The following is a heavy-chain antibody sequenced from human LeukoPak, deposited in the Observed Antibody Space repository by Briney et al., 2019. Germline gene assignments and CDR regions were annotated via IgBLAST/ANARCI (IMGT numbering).Heavy chain of an antibody. CDR1: GFTFSSYA. CDR3: ARRPGLERYYFDY. CDR2: ISGSGGST. V-gene: IGHV3-23*01. J-gene: IGHJ4*02. D-gene: IGHD1-1*01. Sequence: GGSLRLSCAASGFTFSSYAMSWVRQAPGKGLQWVSTISGSGGSTYYADSVKGRFTISRDNSKNTLYLQMNSLRAEDTAVYYCARRPGLERYYFDYWGQGTLVTVSA.